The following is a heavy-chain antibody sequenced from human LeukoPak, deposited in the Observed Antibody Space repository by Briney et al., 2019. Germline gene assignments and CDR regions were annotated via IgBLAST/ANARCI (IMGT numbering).Heavy chain of an antibody. CDR1: GFTFSSYS. V-gene: IGHV3-21*01. J-gene: IGHJ5*02. CDR3: ARAVVVAATPGNWFDP. D-gene: IGHD2-15*01. CDR2: ISSSSSYI. Sequence: PGGSLRFSCAASGFTFSSYSMNWVRQAPGKGLEWVSSISSSSSYIYYADSVKGRFTISRDNAKNSLYLQMNSLRAEDTAVYYCARAVVVAATPGNWFDPWGQGTLVTVSS.